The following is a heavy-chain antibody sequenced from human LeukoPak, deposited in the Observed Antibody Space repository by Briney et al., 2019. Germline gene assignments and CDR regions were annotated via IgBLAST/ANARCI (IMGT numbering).Heavy chain of an antibody. J-gene: IGHJ4*02. Sequence: GGSLRLSCAASGFTFSSYEMNWVRQAPGKGLEWDSYISSSGSTIYYADSVKGRFTISRDNAKNSLYLQMNSLRAEDTAVYYCARAPIRYFDWLLDYWGQGTLVTVSS. CDR1: GFTFSSYE. CDR2: ISSSGSTI. D-gene: IGHD3-9*01. V-gene: IGHV3-48*03. CDR3: ARAPIRYFDWLLDY.